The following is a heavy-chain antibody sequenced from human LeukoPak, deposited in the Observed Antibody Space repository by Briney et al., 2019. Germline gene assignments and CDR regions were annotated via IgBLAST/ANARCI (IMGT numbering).Heavy chain of an antibody. J-gene: IGHJ4*02. CDR1: GFTFSLYE. D-gene: IGHD3-22*01. CDR3: AKGFYDSSGYYLYFFTD. V-gene: IGHV3-48*03. Sequence: GGSLRLSCAPSGFTFSLYEMNWVRQAPGKGLEWVSYISTSGTTIYYADSVKGRFTISRDNSKNTLYLQMNSLRAEDTAVYYCAKGFYDSSGYYLYFFTDWGQGTLVTVSS. CDR2: ISTSGTTI.